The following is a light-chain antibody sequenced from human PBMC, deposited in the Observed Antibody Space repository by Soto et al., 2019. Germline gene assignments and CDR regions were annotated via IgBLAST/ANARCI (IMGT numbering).Light chain of an antibody. V-gene: IGLV2-11*01. CDR1: SSDVGGYDF. CDR3: CSYADNYFYV. Sequence: QSVLTQPRSVSGSPGQSVTISCTGTSSDVGGYDFVSWYQHHPGKAPKLIIYDVTQRPSGIPDRFSGSKSGNTASLTISGLQADDEADYHCCSYADNYFYVFGSGTKVTVL. CDR2: DVT. J-gene: IGLJ1*01.